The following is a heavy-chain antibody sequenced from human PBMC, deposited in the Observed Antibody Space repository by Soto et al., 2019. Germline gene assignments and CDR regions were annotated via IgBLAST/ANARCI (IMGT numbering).Heavy chain of an antibody. J-gene: IGHJ4*02. CDR2: ISYDGTNK. V-gene: IGHV3-30-3*01. D-gene: IGHD7-27*01. CDR1: GGRFSISP. CDR3: ARDPKTSGGQHWAFNYFDS. Sequence: VGLLRVCCAASGGRFSISPVHWVSQATGKGPEWVALISYDGTNKFYADSVKGRFTISRDNSKSTLYLQVDSLRPEDAAVYYCARDPKTSGGQHWAFNYFDSWGQGTLVTVYS.